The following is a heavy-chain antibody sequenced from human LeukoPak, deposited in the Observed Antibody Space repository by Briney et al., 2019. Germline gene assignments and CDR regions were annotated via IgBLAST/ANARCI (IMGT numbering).Heavy chain of an antibody. V-gene: IGHV4-39*01. CDR3: ARGVRLQPYYYGMDV. J-gene: IGHJ6*02. Sequence: SETLSLTCTVSGGSISSSSYYWGWIRQPPGKGLEWIGSIYYSGSTYYNPSLKSRVTISVDTSKNQFSLKLSSVTAADTAVYYCARGVRLQPYYYGMDVWGQGTTVTVSS. CDR1: GGSISSSSYY. CDR2: IYYSGST. D-gene: IGHD4-11*01.